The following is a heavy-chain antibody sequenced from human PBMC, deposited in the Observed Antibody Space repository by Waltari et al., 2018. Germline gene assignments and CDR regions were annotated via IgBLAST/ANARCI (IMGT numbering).Heavy chain of an antibody. J-gene: IGHJ4*02. Sequence: EMQLEASGGGLVQPGGSLRLSCGAFGFPFSTYEMNWVRQAPGRGLEWLASITSTGSTIYYADSVKGRFTISRDNAKNSLYLQMTSLRAGDTAVYFCATDRAPGGKSLYFDCWGQGTLVTVYS. CDR1: GFPFSTYE. CDR3: ATDRAPGGKSLYFDC. V-gene: IGHV3-48*03. CDR2: ITSTGSTI. D-gene: IGHD2-8*02.